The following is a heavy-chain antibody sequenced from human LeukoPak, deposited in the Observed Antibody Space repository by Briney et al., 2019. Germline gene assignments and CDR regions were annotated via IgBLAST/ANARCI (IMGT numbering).Heavy chain of an antibody. J-gene: IGHJ4*02. CDR1: GGSNTTYY. Sequence: SETLSLTCNVSGGSNTTYYWNWIRRPPRKGLERIGYVYYTGSASYSPPLKSRVVMSLDTSKSQYSLRLTSVTAADTAVYYCATHGSTGHEPLTWGQGILVTVSS. V-gene: IGHV4-59*08. D-gene: IGHD1-26*01. CDR2: VYYTGSA. CDR3: ATHGSTGHEPLT.